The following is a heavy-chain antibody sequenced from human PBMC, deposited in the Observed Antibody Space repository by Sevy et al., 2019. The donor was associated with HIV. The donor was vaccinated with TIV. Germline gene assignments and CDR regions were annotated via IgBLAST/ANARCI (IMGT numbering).Heavy chain of an antibody. CDR2: ISGTGDHT. D-gene: IGHD2-8*01. Sequence: GGSLRLSCAASGFTFSSFAMGWVRQAPGKGLDWISVISGTGDHTYYAGSVKGRFTISRDNSKNTLFLQMNSLRAEDTAIFYWAKKMGGGSGMAFLVDYWGQGTLVTVSS. J-gene: IGHJ4*02. V-gene: IGHV3-23*01. CDR1: GFTFSSFA. CDR3: AKKMGGGSGMAFLVDY.